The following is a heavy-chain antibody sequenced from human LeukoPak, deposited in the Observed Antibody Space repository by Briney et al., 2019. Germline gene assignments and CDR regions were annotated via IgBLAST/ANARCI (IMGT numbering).Heavy chain of an antibody. J-gene: IGHJ3*02. CDR1: GYSISSGYY. CDR3: ARGAPSNDAFDI. V-gene: IGHV4-38-2*02. CDR2: IYHSGST. Sequence: KPSETLSLTCTVSGYSISSGYYWGWIRRPPGKGLEWIGSIYHSGSTYYNPSLKSRVTISVDTSKNQFSLKLSSVTAADTAVYYCARGAPSNDAFDIWGQGTMVTVSS.